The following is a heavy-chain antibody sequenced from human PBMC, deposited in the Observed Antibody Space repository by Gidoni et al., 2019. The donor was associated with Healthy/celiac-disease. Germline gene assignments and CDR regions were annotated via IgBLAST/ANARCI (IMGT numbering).Heavy chain of an antibody. D-gene: IGHD2-21*02. CDR1: GYTFTSYA. CDR3: ARDRASPYCGGDCYSDFDY. CDR2: YNAGNGNT. V-gene: IGHV1-3*01. J-gene: IGHJ4*02. Sequence: QVQLVQSGAEVKKPGASVKVSCKASGYTFTSYAMHWVRQAPGQRLEWMGWYNAGNGNTKYSQKFQGRVTITRDTSASTAYMELSSLRSEDTAVYYCARDRASPYCGGDCYSDFDYWGQGTLVTVSS.